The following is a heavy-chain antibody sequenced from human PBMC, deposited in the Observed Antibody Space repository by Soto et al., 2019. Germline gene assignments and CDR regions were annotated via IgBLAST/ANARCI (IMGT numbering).Heavy chain of an antibody. CDR1: GGSISSGGYY. Sequence: QVQLQESGPGLVKPSQTLSLTCTVSGGSISSGGYYWSWIRQHPGKGLEWIGYIYYSGSTYYNPSLKSRVHISVDTSKHQFSLKLSSVTAADTAVYYCARAGPTTVVTPDYWGQGTLVTVSS. D-gene: IGHD4-17*01. CDR3: ARAGPTTVVTPDY. CDR2: IYYSGST. V-gene: IGHV4-31*03. J-gene: IGHJ4*02.